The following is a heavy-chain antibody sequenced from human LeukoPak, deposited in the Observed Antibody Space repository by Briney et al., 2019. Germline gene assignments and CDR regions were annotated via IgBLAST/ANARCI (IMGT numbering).Heavy chain of an antibody. V-gene: IGHV1-18*01. CDR3: ARAVMFRYYDSSGYLNY. CDR2: ISAYNGNT. J-gene: IGHJ4*02. Sequence: GASVKVSCNASGYTFTSYGISWVRQAPGQGLEWMGWISAYNGNTNYAQKLQGRVTMTTDTSTSTAYMELRSLRSDDTAVYYCARAVMFRYYDSSGYLNYWGQGTLVTVSS. D-gene: IGHD3-22*01. CDR1: GYTFTSYG.